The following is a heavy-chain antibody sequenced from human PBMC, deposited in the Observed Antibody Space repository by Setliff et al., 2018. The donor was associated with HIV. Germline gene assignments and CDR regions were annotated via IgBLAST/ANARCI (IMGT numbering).Heavy chain of an antibody. J-gene: IGHJ6*02. CDR1: GYTFTSYA. V-gene: IGHV1-3*01. CDR2: INAGSGNT. CDR3: ARDSAIVTTIIDHYYGMDV. D-gene: IGHD5-12*01. Sequence: ASVKVSCKASGYTFTSYAMHWVRQAPGQRLEWMGWINAGSGNTKYSQKFQGRVTITRDTSASTAYMELSSLRSEDTAVYYCARDSAIVTTIIDHYYGMDVWGQGTTVTVSS.